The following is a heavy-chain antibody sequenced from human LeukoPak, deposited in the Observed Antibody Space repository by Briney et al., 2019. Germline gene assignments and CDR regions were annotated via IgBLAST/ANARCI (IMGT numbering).Heavy chain of an antibody. CDR1: GGSISSGSYC. CDR2: IYTSGST. Sequence: PSQTLSLTCTVSGGSISSGSYCWSWIRQPAGKGLEWIGRIYTSGSTNYNPSLKSRVTISVDTSKNQFSLKLSSVTAADTAVYYCARDILRYYYMDVWGKGTTVTISS. V-gene: IGHV4-61*02. CDR3: ARDILRYYYMDV. D-gene: IGHD3-9*01. J-gene: IGHJ6*03.